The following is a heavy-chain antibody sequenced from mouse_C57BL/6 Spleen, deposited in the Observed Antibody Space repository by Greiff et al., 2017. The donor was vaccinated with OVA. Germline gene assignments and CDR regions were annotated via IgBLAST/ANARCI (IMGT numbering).Heavy chain of an antibody. CDR3: TSLYYGSSLSFDY. V-gene: IGHV1-5*01. Sequence: EVQLQQSGTVLARPGASVKMSCKTSGYTFTSYWMHWVKQRPGQGLEWIGAIYPGNSDTSYNQKFKGKAKLTAVTSASTAYMELSSLTNEDSAVYYCTSLYYGSSLSFDYWGQGTTLTVSS. D-gene: IGHD1-1*01. CDR1: GYTFTSYW. CDR2: IYPGNSDT. J-gene: IGHJ2*01.